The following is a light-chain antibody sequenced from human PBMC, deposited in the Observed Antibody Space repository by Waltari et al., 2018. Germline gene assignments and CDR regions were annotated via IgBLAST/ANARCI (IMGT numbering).Light chain of an antibody. CDR1: QDIDHL. CDR2: DAS. J-gene: IGKJ4*01. CDR3: QEYGNALT. V-gene: IGKV1-33*01. Sequence: DIQMTQSPSSLSASVGDRVTITCQASQDIDHLLNWYQQNPGEGPRLLIYDASNVVTGVPSKFSGSRSGTDFNLTITSLQPEDIATYYCQEYGNALTFGGGTKVEIK.